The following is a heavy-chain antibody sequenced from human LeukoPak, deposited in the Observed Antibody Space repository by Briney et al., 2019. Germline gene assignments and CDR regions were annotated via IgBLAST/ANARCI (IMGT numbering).Heavy chain of an antibody. CDR3: ATAEYTVALDY. CDR1: GFTFSSYA. Sequence: GGSLRLSCAASGFTFSSYAMHWVRQAPGKGLEWVAVISYDGSNKYYADSVKGRFTISRDNAKNSLYLQMNSLRVEDTAVYYCATAEYTVALDYWGQGALITVSS. CDR2: ISYDGSNK. V-gene: IGHV3-30-3*01. J-gene: IGHJ4*02. D-gene: IGHD5-12*01.